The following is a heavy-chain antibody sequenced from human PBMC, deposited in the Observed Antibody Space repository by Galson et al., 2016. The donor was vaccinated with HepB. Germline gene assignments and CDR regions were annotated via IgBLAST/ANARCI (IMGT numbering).Heavy chain of an antibody. V-gene: IGHV3-43*02. D-gene: IGHD4-17*01. CDR2: IRGDGGGT. CDR3: AKGDGGYYLVVDS. CDR1: GFTFDDYA. Sequence: SLRLSCAASGFTFDDYAMHWVRQVPGKGLEWVSLIRGDGGGTYYADSVKGRFTISRDNSKTSLYLQMTTLRTEDTALYYCAKGDGGYYLVVDSWGQGTLVTVSS. J-gene: IGHJ4*02.